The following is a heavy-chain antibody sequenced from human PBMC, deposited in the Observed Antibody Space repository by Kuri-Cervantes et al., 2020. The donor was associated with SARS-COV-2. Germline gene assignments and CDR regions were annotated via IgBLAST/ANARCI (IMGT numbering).Heavy chain of an antibody. Sequence: SETLSLTCAVYGGSFSDYYWSWIRQPPGKGLEWIGEINHSGSTNYNPSLKSRVTISVDTSKNQFSLTLIYVTGAEKAVYYFARRGPTTVTTFTSLSEVGFQHWGQGTLVTVSS. CDR3: ARRGPTTVTTFTSLSEVGFQH. J-gene: IGHJ1*01. CDR2: INHSGST. CDR1: GGSFSDYY. V-gene: IGHV4-34*01. D-gene: IGHD4-17*01.